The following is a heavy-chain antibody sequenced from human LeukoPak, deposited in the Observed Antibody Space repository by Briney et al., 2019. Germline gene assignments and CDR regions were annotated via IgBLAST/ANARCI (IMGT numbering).Heavy chain of an antibody. Sequence: GESLKISCKGSGYNFATYWIGWVRQMPGKGLEWMGIIYPGDSDTRYSPSFQGQVTISAGKSISTAYLQWSSLKASDTAMYYCARQGYSQYFDYWGQGTLVTVSS. CDR2: IYPGDSDT. J-gene: IGHJ4*02. CDR1: GYNFATYW. D-gene: IGHD5-18*01. V-gene: IGHV5-51*01. CDR3: ARQGYSQYFDY.